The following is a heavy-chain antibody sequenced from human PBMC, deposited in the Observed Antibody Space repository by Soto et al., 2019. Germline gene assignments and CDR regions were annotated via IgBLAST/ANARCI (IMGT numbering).Heavy chain of an antibody. CDR1: GGSISSGGYY. CDR3: ARESGYCSGGSCYSVYNWFDP. CDR2: IYYSGST. J-gene: IGHJ5*02. V-gene: IGHV4-31*03. D-gene: IGHD2-15*01. Sequence: PSETLSLTCTVSGGSISSGGYYWSWIRQHPGKGLEWFGYIYYSGSTYYNPSLKSRVTISVDTSKNQFSLKLSSVTAADTAVYYCARESGYCSGGSCYSVYNWFDPWGQGTLVTVSS.